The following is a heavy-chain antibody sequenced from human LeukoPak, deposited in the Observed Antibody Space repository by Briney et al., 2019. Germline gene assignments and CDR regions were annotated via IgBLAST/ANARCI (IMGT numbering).Heavy chain of an antibody. Sequence: GGSLRLSCAASGFTFSSYAMSWVRQAPGKGLEWVSAISGSGGSTYYADSVKGRFTISRDNSKNTLYLQMNSLRAEDTALYYCAKDIDSNYALDYWGQGTLVTVSS. CDR3: AKDIDSNYALDY. J-gene: IGHJ4*02. CDR2: ISGSGGST. V-gene: IGHV3-23*01. CDR1: GFTFSSYA. D-gene: IGHD4-11*01.